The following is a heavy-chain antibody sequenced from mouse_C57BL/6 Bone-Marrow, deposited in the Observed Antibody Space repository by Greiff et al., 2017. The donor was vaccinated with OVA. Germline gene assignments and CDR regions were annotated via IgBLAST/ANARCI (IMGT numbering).Heavy chain of an antibody. J-gene: IGHJ2*01. CDR2: IYWDDDK. V-gene: IGHV8-12*01. D-gene: IGHD1-1*01. CDR3: ARRAGGYYYGSSYGYFDY. CDR1: GFSLSTSGMG. Sequence: QVQLKESGPGILQSSQTLSLTCSFSGFSLSTSGMGVSWIRQPSGKGLEWLAHIYWDDDKRYNPSLKSRPTTSKDTSRNQVILTITSVDTADTATYDCARRAGGYYYGSSYGYFDYWGQGTTLTVSS.